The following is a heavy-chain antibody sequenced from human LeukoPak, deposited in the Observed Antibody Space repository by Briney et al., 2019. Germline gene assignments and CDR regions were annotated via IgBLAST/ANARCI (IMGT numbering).Heavy chain of an antibody. D-gene: IGHD5-18*01. CDR3: ARDYSYGYGYYFNY. V-gene: IGHV3-30*03. Sequence: GGSLRLSCAASGFTFTSYNMHWVRQAPGKGLEWVAGISYDGSNKYYAESEKGRFTISRDNSKNTLHLQMNSLKIEDAALYYCARDYSYGYGYYFNYWGQGTLVIVSS. CDR1: GFTFTSYN. J-gene: IGHJ4*02. CDR2: ISYDGSNK.